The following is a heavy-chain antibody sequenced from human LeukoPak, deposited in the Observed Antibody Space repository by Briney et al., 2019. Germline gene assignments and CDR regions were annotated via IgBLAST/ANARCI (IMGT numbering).Heavy chain of an antibody. CDR2: IFHSGST. V-gene: IGHV4-39*01. J-gene: IGHJ4*02. Sequence: SETLSLTCTVSGDSISSSTYYWGWVRQPPGKGLEWIGSIFHSGSTYYNPSLRSRVTISVDTSKNQLSLRLRSVTAADTAVYYCARLYEGKRPPDYWGQGTLVTVSS. CDR1: GDSISSSTYY. D-gene: IGHD2-8*01. CDR3: ARLYEGKRPPDY.